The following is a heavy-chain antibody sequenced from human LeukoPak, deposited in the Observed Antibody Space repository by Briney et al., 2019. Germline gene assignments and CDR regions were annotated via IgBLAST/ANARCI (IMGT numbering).Heavy chain of an antibody. J-gene: IGHJ6*03. CDR2: INSVGSST. CDR1: GFTFSSYW. D-gene: IGHD2-15*01. Sequence: GGSLRLSCAASGFTFSSYWMHWVRQAPGKGLVWVSRINSVGSSTSYADSVKGPFTISRDNSKNTLYLQMNSLRAEDTAVYYCAKDAAYYYYMDVWGKGTTVTVSS. CDR3: AKDAAYYYYMDV. V-gene: IGHV3-74*01.